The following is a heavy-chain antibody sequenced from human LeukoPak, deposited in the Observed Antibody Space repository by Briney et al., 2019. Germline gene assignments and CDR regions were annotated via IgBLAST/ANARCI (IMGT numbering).Heavy chain of an antibody. CDR3: ARGGILTGYFNFDY. CDR1: GFTFSSYA. J-gene: IGHJ4*02. V-gene: IGHV3-30*04. D-gene: IGHD3-9*01. CDR2: ISYDGSNK. Sequence: GGSLRLSCAASGFTFSSYAMHWVRQAPGKGLEWVAVISYDGSNKYYADSVKGRFTISRDNSKSTLYLQMNSLRAEDTAVYYCARGGILTGYFNFDYWGQGTLVTVSS.